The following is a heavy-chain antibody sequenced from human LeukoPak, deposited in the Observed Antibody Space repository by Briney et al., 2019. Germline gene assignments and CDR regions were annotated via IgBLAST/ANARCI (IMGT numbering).Heavy chain of an antibody. J-gene: IGHJ3*02. CDR3: ARVNYYDSSGYYYGPAFDI. Sequence: GGSLRLSCAASGFTFSSYSMNWVRQAPGKGLEWVAVISYDGSNKYYADSVKGRFTISRDNSKNTLYLQMNSLRAEDTAVYYCARVNYYDSSGYYYGPAFDIWGQGTMVTVSS. V-gene: IGHV3-30*03. D-gene: IGHD3-22*01. CDR2: ISYDGSNK. CDR1: GFTFSSYS.